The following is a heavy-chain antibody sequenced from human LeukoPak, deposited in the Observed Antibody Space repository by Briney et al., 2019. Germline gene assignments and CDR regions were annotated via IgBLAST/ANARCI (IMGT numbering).Heavy chain of an antibody. Sequence: GGSLRLSCAASGLTLSRHWMSWVRQAPGKGLEWVANINEDGSQKHHVDSVKGRFSISRDNAKNSLNLQMNSLRAEDTAVYYCARGHYDMDFWGQGTPVTGSS. CDR2: INEDGSQK. V-gene: IGHV3-7*05. CDR1: GLTLSRHW. J-gene: IGHJ6*02. CDR3: ARGHYDMDF.